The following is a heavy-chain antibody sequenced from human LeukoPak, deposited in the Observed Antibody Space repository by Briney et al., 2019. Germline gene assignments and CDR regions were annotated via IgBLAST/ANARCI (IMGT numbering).Heavy chain of an antibody. Sequence: ASVKVSCKASGYTFTSYGISWVRQAPGQGLEWMGWISAYNGNTNYAQKLQGRVTMTTDTSTSTAYVELRSLRSDDTAVYYCARDWSGYCSSTSCYYAYWGQGTLVTVSS. CDR3: ARDWSGYCSSTSCYYAY. J-gene: IGHJ4*02. CDR1: GYTFTSYG. CDR2: ISAYNGNT. V-gene: IGHV1-18*01. D-gene: IGHD2-2*03.